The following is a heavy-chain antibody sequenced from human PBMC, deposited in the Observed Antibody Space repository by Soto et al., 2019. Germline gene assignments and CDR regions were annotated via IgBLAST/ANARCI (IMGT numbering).Heavy chain of an antibody. Sequence: QVQLQESGPGLVKPSETLSLTCIVSGGSISNYYWSWIRQPPGMGLEWIGYVSYSGSANYNPSFKSRVTISIDTSKNQLSLRLSSVTVADTAVYFCGRHYRHVRPFGESDHYYYMDVWGKGTTVTVSS. D-gene: IGHD3-10*01. J-gene: IGHJ6*03. CDR3: GRHYRHVRPFGESDHYYYMDV. CDR1: GGSISNYY. V-gene: IGHV4-59*08. CDR2: VSYSGSA.